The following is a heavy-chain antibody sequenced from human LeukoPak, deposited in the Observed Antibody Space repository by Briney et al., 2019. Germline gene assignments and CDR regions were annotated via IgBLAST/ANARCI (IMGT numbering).Heavy chain of an antibody. J-gene: IGHJ4*02. CDR3: ARDRLHYGEYEKTFDY. Sequence: GGSLRLSCAASGFTFSSYWMSWVRQAPGKGLEWVANIKQDGSEKYYVDSVKGRFTISRDNAKNSLYLQMDSLRAEDTAVYYCARDRLHYGEYEKTFDYWGQGTLVTVSS. CDR1: GFTFSSYW. CDR2: IKQDGSEK. V-gene: IGHV3-7*01. D-gene: IGHD4-17*01.